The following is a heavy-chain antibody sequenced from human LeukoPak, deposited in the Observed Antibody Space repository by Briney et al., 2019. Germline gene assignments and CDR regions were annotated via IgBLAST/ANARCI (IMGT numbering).Heavy chain of an antibody. CDR1: GYTFTGYY. D-gene: IGHD3-3*01. J-gene: IGHJ5*02. Sequence: AASVKVSCKASGYTFTGYYMHWVRQAPGQGVEWMGWINPNSGGTNYAQKFQGRVTMTRDTSISTAYMELSRLRSDDTAVYYGARALWSGGQFDPWGQGTLVTVSS. CDR3: ARALWSGGQFDP. V-gene: IGHV1-2*02. CDR2: INPNSGGT.